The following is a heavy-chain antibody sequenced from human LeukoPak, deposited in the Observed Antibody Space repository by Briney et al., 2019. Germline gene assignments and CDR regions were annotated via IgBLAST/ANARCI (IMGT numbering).Heavy chain of an antibody. D-gene: IGHD3-3*01. J-gene: IGHJ5*02. V-gene: IGHV1-2*02. CDR2: INPNSGGT. CDR1: GGTFSSYA. CDR3: AREEFWSGYYYHNWFDP. Sequence: ASVKVSCKASGGTFSSYAISWVRQAPGQGLEWMGWINPNSGGTNYAQKFQGRVTMTRDTSISTAYMELSRLRSDDTAVYYCAREEFWSGYYYHNWFDPWGQGTLVTVSS.